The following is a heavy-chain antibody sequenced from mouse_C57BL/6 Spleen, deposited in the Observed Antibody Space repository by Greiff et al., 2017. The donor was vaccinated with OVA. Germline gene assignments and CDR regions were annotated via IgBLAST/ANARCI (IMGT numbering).Heavy chain of an antibody. CDR3: AREDHYGSSYAAY. CDR2: IDPSDSYT. J-gene: IGHJ3*01. Sequence: QVQLQQSGAELVRPGTSVKLSCKASGYTFTSYWMHWVKQRPGQGLEWIGVIDPSDSYTNYNQKFKGKATLTVDTSSSTAYMQLSSLTSEDSAVYYCAREDHYGSSYAAYWGQGTLVTVSA. D-gene: IGHD1-1*01. CDR1: GYTFTSYW. V-gene: IGHV1-59*01.